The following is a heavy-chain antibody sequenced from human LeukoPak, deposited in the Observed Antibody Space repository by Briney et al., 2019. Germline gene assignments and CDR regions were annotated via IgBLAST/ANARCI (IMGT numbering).Heavy chain of an antibody. D-gene: IGHD4-23*01. Sequence: GGSLRLSCAASGFTFSSYGMHWVRQAPGKGLEWVAVIWYDGSNKYYADSVKGRFTISRDNSKNTLYLQMNSLRAEDTAVYYCARGPLNGGNRHFDYWGQGTLVTVSS. CDR3: ARGPLNGGNRHFDY. CDR1: GFTFSSYG. J-gene: IGHJ4*02. CDR2: IWYDGSNK. V-gene: IGHV3-33*01.